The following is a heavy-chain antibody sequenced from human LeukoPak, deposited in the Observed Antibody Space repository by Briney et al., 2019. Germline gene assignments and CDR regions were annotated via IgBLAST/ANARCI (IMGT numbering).Heavy chain of an antibody. D-gene: IGHD4-17*01. CDR2: IYSGGST. V-gene: IGHV3-66*01. J-gene: IGHJ4*02. Sequence: PGGFLRLSCAASGFTVSSNYMSWVRQAPGKGLEWVSVIYSGGSTYYADSAKGRFTISRDNSKNTLYLQMNSLRAEDTAVYYCARVGYGDYLYFDYWGQGTLVTASS. CDR3: ARVGYGDYLYFDY. CDR1: GFTVSSNY.